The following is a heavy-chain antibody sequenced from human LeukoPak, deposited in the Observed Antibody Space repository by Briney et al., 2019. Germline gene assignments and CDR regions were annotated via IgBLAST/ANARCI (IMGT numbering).Heavy chain of an antibody. J-gene: IGHJ5*02. CDR3: AGDCSGGSCYSEGPWFDP. V-gene: IGHV4-31*03. Sequence: PSETLSLTCTVSSGSITSGGYYWNWIRQHPGKGLEWIGYIYYSGSTFYNPSLKSRVTMSVDTSKNQFSLKLSSVTAADTAVYYCAGDCSGGSCYSEGPWFDPWGQGTLVTVSS. CDR1: SGSITSGGYY. CDR2: IYYSGST. D-gene: IGHD2-15*01.